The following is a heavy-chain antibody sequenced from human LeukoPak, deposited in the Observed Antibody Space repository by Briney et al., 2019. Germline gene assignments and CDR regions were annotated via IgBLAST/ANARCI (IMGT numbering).Heavy chain of an antibody. D-gene: IGHD3-22*01. J-gene: IGHJ4*02. CDR3: ARDPGFYYDSRETHYDY. V-gene: IGHV4-39*07. CDR1: GVSIRDTFYY. Sequence: SETLSLTCTVSGVSIRDTFYYWGWIRQPPGKGLGWIGSIYHTGRTNYSPSLKDRVTLSVDTSKNQFSLKLTSVTAADTALYHCARDPGFYYDSRETHYDYWGQGTLVTVSS. CDR2: IYHTGRT.